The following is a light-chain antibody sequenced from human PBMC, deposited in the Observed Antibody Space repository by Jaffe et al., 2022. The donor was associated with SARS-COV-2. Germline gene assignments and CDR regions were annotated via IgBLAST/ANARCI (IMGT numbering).Light chain of an antibody. J-gene: IGKJ2*01. CDR3: QQYGNSPQT. CDR1: QSVTNNY. CDR2: GAS. Sequence: EIVLTQSPGTLSLSPGERATLSCRASQSVTNNYLAWYQQKPGQAPRLLIYGASSRATGIPDSFSGSGSGTDFTLTISRLEPEDFAVYYCQQYGNSPQTFGQGTKLEIK. V-gene: IGKV3-20*01.